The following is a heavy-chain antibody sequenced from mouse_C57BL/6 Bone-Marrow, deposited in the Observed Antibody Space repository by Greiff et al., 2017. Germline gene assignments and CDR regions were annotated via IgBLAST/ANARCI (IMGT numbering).Heavy chain of an antibody. D-gene: IGHD2-4*01. J-gene: IGHJ4*01. CDR1: GYTFTDYE. Sequence: QVQLQQSGAELVRPGASVTLSCKASGYTFTDYEMHWVKQTPVHGLEWIGAIDPETGGTAYNQKFKGKAILTADKSSSTAYMELRSLTSEDSAVYDCTRKGDYVGAMDYGGQGTSVTVSS. V-gene: IGHV1-15*01. CDR2: IDPETGGT. CDR3: TRKGDYVGAMDY.